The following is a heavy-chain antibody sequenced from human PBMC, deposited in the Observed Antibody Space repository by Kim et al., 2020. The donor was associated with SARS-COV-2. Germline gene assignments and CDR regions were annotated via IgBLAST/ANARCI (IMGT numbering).Heavy chain of an antibody. CDR2: ITFADIKQ. J-gene: IGHJ2*01. D-gene: IGHD1-7*01. Sequence: GKVLGWVTIITFADIKQFYTESVESRFTISRDTSKNTMYLQMSSLRGEDTAFYYCAMDTSLQLPWYCEMWGRGTLVTVSS. V-gene: IGHV3-30*04. CDR3: AMDTSLQLPWYCEM.